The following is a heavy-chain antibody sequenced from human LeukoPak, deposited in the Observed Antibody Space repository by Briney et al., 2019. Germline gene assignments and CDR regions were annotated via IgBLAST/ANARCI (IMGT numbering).Heavy chain of an antibody. V-gene: IGHV1-46*01. CDR3: ARDQGGFDY. CDR1: GYTFTGYY. Sequence: ASVKVSCKASGYTFTGYYIHWVRQAPGQGLEWMGMIYPRDGSTSYAQRFQDRVTVTRDTSTSTVHMELSGLRSEDTAVYYCARDQGGFDYWGQGTLVTVSS. J-gene: IGHJ4*02. CDR2: IYPRDGST.